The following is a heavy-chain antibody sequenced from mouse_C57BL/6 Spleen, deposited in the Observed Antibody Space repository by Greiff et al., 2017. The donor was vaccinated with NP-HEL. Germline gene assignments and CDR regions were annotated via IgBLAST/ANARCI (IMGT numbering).Heavy chain of an antibody. CDR3: ARWGVVEDYFDY. Sequence: EVQLQQSGPELVKPGASVKISCKASGYTFTDYYMNWVKQSHGKSLEWIGDINPNNGGTSYNQKFKGKATLTVDKSSSTAYMELRSLTSEDSAVYYCARWGVVEDYFDYWGQGTTLTVSS. J-gene: IGHJ2*01. CDR2: INPNNGGT. V-gene: IGHV1-26*01. CDR1: GYTFTDYY. D-gene: IGHD1-1*01.